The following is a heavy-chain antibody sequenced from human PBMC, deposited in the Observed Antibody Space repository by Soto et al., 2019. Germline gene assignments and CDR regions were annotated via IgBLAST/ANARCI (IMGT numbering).Heavy chain of an antibody. J-gene: IGHJ3*02. D-gene: IGHD6-6*01. CDR1: GFTFSSYA. Sequence: EVQLLESGGGLVQPGGSLRLSCAASGFTFSSYAMSWVRQAPGKGLEWVSAISGSGGSTYYADSVKGRFTISRDNSKNTLYLKMNSLRAEDTAVYYCAKEDLSSSSTVYGTFDIWGQGTMVTVSS. CDR2: ISGSGGST. CDR3: AKEDLSSSSTVYGTFDI. V-gene: IGHV3-23*01.